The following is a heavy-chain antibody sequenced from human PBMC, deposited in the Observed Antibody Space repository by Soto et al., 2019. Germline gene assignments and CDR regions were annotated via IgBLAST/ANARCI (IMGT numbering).Heavy chain of an antibody. D-gene: IGHD3-16*01. J-gene: IGHJ4*02. Sequence: QVQLQQWGAGLLKPSETLSLTCAVYGGSFTGYYWSWIRQPPGKGLEWIGEINHSGTTNYNPSLKSRVTISVDTSKNQFSLKLSSVTAADKAVYYCARGFWVRSSFDYWGQGTLVTVSS. CDR2: INHSGTT. CDR1: GGSFTGYY. V-gene: IGHV4-34*01. CDR3: ARGFWVRSSFDY.